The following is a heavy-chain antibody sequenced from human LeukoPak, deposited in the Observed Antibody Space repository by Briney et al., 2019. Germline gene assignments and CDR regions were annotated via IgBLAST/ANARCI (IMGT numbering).Heavy chain of an antibody. D-gene: IGHD3-9*01. J-gene: IGHJ3*02. Sequence: ASVKVSCKAAEYTFTDYYLHWVRLAPGQGFEWMGRISPSSGGTDYSQKFQGRVTMTRDTSISTAYMELSRLTSDDTALYYCARARAAILTGYYVLDTFEIWGQGTMVTVSS. CDR3: ARARAAILTGYYVLDTFEI. CDR2: ISPSSGGT. CDR1: EYTFTDYY. V-gene: IGHV1-2*06.